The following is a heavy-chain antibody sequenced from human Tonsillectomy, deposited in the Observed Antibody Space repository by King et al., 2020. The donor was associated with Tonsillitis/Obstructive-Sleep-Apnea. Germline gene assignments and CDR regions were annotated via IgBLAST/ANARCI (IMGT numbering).Heavy chain of an antibody. CDR3: VGSGWYNWFDP. Sequence: QLQESGPGLVKPSETLSLTCTVSGGSISSSSYYWGWCRQPPGKGLEGIGSIYYSGSTYYTPSLKSRLTISVDTAKNQFSLKLSSVTAAGTAVYYCVGSGWYNWFDPWGQGTLVTVSS. CDR2: IYYSGST. J-gene: IGHJ5*02. V-gene: IGHV4-39*01. CDR1: GGSISSSSYY. D-gene: IGHD6-19*01.